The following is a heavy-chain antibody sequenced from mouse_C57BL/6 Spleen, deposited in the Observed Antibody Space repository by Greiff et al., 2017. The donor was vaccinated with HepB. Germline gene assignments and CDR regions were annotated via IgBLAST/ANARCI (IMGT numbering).Heavy chain of an antibody. V-gene: IGHV3-6*01. J-gene: IGHJ2*01. CDR2: ISYDGSN. D-gene: IGHD2-4*01. CDR1: GYSITSGYY. Sequence: VQLQQSGPGLVKPSQSLSLTCSVTGYSITSGYYWNWIRQFPGNKLEWMGYISYDGSNNYNPSLKNRISITRDTSKNQFFLKLNSVTTEDTATYYCARDAGLRDYWGQGTTLTVSS. CDR3: ARDAGLRDY.